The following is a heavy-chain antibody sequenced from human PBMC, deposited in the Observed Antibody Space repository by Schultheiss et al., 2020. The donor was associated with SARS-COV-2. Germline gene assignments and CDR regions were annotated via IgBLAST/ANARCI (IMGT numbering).Heavy chain of an antibody. CDR3: ARLRAWGGFSYPYYGMDV. V-gene: IGHV3-23*01. D-gene: IGHD7-27*01. CDR2: ISGGGGGGST. CDR1: GFIFSNYG. J-gene: IGHJ6*02. Sequence: GGSLRLSCAVSGFIFSNYGMNWVRQAPGKGLEWVAGISGGGGGGSTYYGDSVRGRFIISRDKSTNTVYLHMSSLRVDDTATYYCARLRAWGGFSYPYYGMDVWGLGTTVTVSS.